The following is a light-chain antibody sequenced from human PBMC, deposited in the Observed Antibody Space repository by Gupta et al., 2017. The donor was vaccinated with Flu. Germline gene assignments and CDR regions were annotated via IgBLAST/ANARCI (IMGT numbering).Light chain of an antibody. CDR2: DAS. CDR1: ESISSY. V-gene: IGKV3-11*01. CDR3: QQRSNWPPLT. J-gene: IGKJ4*01. Sequence: EIVLTQSPVTVSLSPGERATLSCRASESISSYLAWYQQKPGQAPRLLIYDASNRATGIPARFSGSGSGTDFTLTISSLHPEDFAVYYCQQRSNWPPLTFGGGTKVEI.